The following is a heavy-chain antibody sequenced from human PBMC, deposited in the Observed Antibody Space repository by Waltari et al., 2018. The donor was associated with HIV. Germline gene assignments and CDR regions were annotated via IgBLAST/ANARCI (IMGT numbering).Heavy chain of an antibody. CDR3: AKGLRSSGWYYYYYGMDV. CDR1: GFTFSSYA. Sequence: EVQLLESGGGLVQPGGSLRLSCAASGFTFSSYAMSWVRQAPGKGLEWVSAISGSGGSTYYADSVKGRFTISRDNSKNTLYLQMNSLRAEDTAVYYCAKGLRSSGWYYYYYGMDVWGQGTTVTVSS. V-gene: IGHV3-23*01. CDR2: ISGSGGST. J-gene: IGHJ6*02. D-gene: IGHD6-19*01.